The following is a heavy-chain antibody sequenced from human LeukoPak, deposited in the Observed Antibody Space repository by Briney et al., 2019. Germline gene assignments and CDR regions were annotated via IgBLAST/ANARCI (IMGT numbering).Heavy chain of an antibody. CDR1: GGSISSGSYY. D-gene: IGHD6-13*01. CDR3: ARRIAAAPMSWFDP. Sequence: SQTLSLTCTVSGGSISSGSYYWSWIRQPAGKGLEWIGRIYTSGSTNYNPSLKSRVTISVDTSRNQFSLKLSSVTAADTAVYYCARRIAAAPMSWFDPWGQGTLVTVSS. J-gene: IGHJ5*02. V-gene: IGHV4-61*02. CDR2: IYTSGST.